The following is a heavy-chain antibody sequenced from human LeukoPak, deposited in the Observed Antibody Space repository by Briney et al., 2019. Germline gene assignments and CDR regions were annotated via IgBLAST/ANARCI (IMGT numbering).Heavy chain of an antibody. CDR1: GYTFTGYY. V-gene: IGHV1-2*02. J-gene: IGHJ5*02. Sequence: ASVKVSCKASGYTFTGYYMHWVRQAPGQGLEWMGWINPNSGGTNYAQKFQGRVTMTRDTSISTAYMELSRLRSDDTAVYYCARWAIAARPNWFDPWGQGTLVTVSS. CDR3: ARWAIAARPNWFDP. D-gene: IGHD6-6*01. CDR2: INPNSGGT.